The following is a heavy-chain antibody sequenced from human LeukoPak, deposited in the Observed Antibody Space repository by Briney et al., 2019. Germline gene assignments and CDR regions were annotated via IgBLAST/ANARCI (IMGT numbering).Heavy chain of an antibody. CDR1: GFTFSSHW. V-gene: IGHV3-7*01. J-gene: IGHJ4*02. CDR2: IRQDGGVK. CDR3: AREGDYIFDC. D-gene: IGHD3-3*01. Sequence: GGSLRLSCAASGFTFSSHWMSWVRLAPEKGLEWVANIRQDGGVKKYVDSVKGRFTISRDNARNLVYLQMDNLRAEDTAIYYCAREGDYIFDCWGQGTLVTVSS.